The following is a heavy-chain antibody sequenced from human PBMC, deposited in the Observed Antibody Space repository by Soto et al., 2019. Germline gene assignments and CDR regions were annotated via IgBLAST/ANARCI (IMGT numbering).Heavy chain of an antibody. CDR1: GYTFTSYD. CDR2: MNPNSGNT. CDR3: ASAYTSRLWSSGVGYTLTY. Sequence: ASVKVACTASGYTFTSYDFTWVRQATGQGLEWMGWMNPNSGNTGYAQKFQGRVTMTRNNSISTAYLDLTSLRSEDTAVCYRASAYTSRLWSSGVGYTLTYWGQGTLVTVSS. J-gene: IGHJ4*02. V-gene: IGHV1-8*01. D-gene: IGHD2-8*02.